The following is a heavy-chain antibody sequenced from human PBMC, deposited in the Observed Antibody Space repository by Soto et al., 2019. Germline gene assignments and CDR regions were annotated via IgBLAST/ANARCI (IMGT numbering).Heavy chain of an antibody. V-gene: IGHV1-2*02. CDR2: INPNSGGT. CDR1: GYTFSGYY. CDR3: ARDRDVVVVPPPTYDYYYYGMDV. D-gene: IGHD2-2*01. Sequence: ASVKVSCKASGYTFSGYYMHWVRQAPGQGLEWMGWINPNSGGTNSAQKLQGRVTMTTDTSTRTAYMELRSLRSDDTAVYYCARDRDVVVVPPPTYDYYYYGMDVWGQGTTVTVSS. J-gene: IGHJ6*02.